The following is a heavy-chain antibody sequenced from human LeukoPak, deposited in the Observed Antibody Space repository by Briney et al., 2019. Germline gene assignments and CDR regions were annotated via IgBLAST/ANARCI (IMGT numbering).Heavy chain of an antibody. CDR3: ARGGKPGGFDI. J-gene: IGHJ3*02. Sequence: GGSLRLSCVASGLTVGTSYMTWVRQAPGGGLECVSFIENTGTTYYADSVKGRFTISRDSSENTLYLQMNSLRAEDTAVYYCARGGKPGGFDIWGQGTMVTVSS. CDR2: IENTGTT. CDR1: GLTVGTSY. D-gene: IGHD2-8*02. V-gene: IGHV3-66*01.